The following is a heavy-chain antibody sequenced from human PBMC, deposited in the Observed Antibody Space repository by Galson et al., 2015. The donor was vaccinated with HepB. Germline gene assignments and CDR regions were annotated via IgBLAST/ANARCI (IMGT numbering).Heavy chain of an antibody. CDR1: ENSFTKYW. Sequence: SGAEVKKPGESLKISCKGSENSFTKYWIGWVRQMPGKGLEWMGIIYPGDSDTRYSPSFQGQVTISADKSISTAYLQWSSLKASDTAMYYCARLRWGGKSHGYSSSWTDYWGQGTLVTVSS. CDR3: ARLRWGGKSHGYSSSWTDY. J-gene: IGHJ4*02. D-gene: IGHD6-13*01. V-gene: IGHV5-51*03. CDR2: IYPGDSDT.